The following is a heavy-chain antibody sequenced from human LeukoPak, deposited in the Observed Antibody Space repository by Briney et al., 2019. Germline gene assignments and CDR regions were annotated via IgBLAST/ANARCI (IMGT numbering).Heavy chain of an antibody. CDR1: GLTVSSTY. D-gene: IGHD4-17*01. J-gene: IGHJ4*02. V-gene: IGHV3-66*01. Sequence: GGSLRLSCVISGLTVSSTYMSWVRQAPGEGLEWVAVIYSGGTTNYADSVKGRFIVYRDSSKNTLYLQMNSLRAEDTAVYYCASKVTTGYWGQGTLVTVSS. CDR2: IYSGGTT. CDR3: ASKVTTGY.